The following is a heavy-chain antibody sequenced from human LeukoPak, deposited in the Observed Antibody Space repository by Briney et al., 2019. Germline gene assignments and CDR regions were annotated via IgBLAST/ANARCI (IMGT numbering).Heavy chain of an antibody. Sequence: ASVKVSCKASGGTFSSYAIGWVRQAPGQGLEWMGGIIPIFGTANYAQKFQGRVTITTDESTSTAYMELSSLRSEDTAVYYCARVGYSSSWFKNYYYYGMDVWGQGTTVTVSS. CDR3: ARVGYSSSWFKNYYYYGMDV. CDR1: GGTFSSYA. D-gene: IGHD6-13*01. V-gene: IGHV1-69*05. J-gene: IGHJ6*02. CDR2: IIPIFGTA.